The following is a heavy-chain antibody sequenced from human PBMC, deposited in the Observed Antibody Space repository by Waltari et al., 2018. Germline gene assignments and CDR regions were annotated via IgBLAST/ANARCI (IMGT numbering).Heavy chain of an antibody. CDR2: SSPIFGTE. V-gene: IGHV1-69*01. CDR3: SCLSVPAAEDSYYYYGMDV. Sequence: QVQLVQSGAEVKKPGSSVKVSCKASGGTFSSYAISWVRQAPGQGLEWMGGSSPIFGTENYGQKFNGRGTITADESTSTAYMELSSLRSEDTAVYYCSCLSVPAAEDSYYYYGMDVWGQGTTVTVSS. D-gene: IGHD2-2*01. J-gene: IGHJ6*02. CDR1: GGTFSSYA.